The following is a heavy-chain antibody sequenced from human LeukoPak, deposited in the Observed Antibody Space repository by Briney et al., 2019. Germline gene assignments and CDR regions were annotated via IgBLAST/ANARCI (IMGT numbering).Heavy chain of an antibody. Sequence: GESLKISCKGSGYSFTSYWIGWVRQMPGKGLGWMGIIYPGDSDTRYSPSFQGQVTISADKSISTAYLQWSSLKASDTAMYYCAMAALRLGELSSLRQFGYWGQGTLVTVSS. CDR2: IYPGDSDT. V-gene: IGHV5-51*01. J-gene: IGHJ4*02. D-gene: IGHD3-16*02. CDR1: GYSFTSYW. CDR3: AMAALRLGELSSLRQFGY.